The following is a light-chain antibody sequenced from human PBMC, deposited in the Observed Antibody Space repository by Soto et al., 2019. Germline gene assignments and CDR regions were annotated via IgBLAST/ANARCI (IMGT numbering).Light chain of an antibody. Sequence: EIVLTQSPGTLSLSPGERATLSCRASQSVSNNYLAWYQQTPGQAPRLLTYGASSRATDVPDRFSGSGSGTDFTLTITRLEPEDLAVYYCHQYSGSPNTFGQGTKLEIK. V-gene: IGKV3-20*01. J-gene: IGKJ2*01. CDR1: QSVSNNY. CDR2: GAS. CDR3: HQYSGSPNT.